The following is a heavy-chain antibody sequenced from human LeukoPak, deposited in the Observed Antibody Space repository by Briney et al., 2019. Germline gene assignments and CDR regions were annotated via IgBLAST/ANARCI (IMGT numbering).Heavy chain of an antibody. CDR3: TTDGVGATIDYFDY. Sequence: GGSLRLSCAASGLTFSNAWMNWVRQAPGKGLEWVGRIKSKTDGGTTDYAAPVKGRFTISRDDSKNTLYLQMNSLKTEDTAVYYCTTDGVGATIDYFDYWGQGTLVTVSS. CDR2: IKSKTDGGTT. D-gene: IGHD1-26*01. V-gene: IGHV3-15*07. CDR1: GLTFSNAW. J-gene: IGHJ4*02.